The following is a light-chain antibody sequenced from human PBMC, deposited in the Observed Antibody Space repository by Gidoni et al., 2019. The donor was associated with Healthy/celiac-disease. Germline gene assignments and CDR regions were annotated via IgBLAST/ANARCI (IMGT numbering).Light chain of an antibody. CDR1: QSVSSY. CDR3: QQRSNWPRT. Sequence: EIVLTQSPATLSLSPGERATLSCRASQSVSSYFAWYQQKPGQAPRLLIDDASNRATGIPARFSGSGSGTDFTLTISSLEPEDFAVYYCQQRSNWPRTFGQGTKVEIK. J-gene: IGKJ1*01. V-gene: IGKV3-11*01. CDR2: DAS.